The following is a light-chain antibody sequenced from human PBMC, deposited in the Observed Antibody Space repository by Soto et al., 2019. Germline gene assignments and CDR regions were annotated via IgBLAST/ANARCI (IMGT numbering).Light chain of an antibody. CDR3: QQFYQSPET. CDR1: QSVSAN. CDR2: RAY. V-gene: IGKV3-15*01. Sequence: EVVMTQSPATLSVSPGETVTLSCTASQSVSANVAWYLHKPDQAPRLLIYRAYTRATGVPDRFSGSGSGTEFTLSSRGLLPEDFAVYYCQQFYQSPETFRPRTKLDVK. J-gene: IGKJ3*01.